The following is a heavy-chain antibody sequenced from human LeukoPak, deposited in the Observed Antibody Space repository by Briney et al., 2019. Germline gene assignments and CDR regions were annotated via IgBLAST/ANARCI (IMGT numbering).Heavy chain of an antibody. CDR1: GFMFSSYE. J-gene: IGHJ6*03. Sequence: GGSLRLSCAASGFMFSSYEMSWVRQAPGKVLEWVADIKEDGSEKSYVDPVKGRFTISRDNGKNSLYLQMNTLMTEHTAVYFCARDLVWFGEAKGYYNYIDVWGRGNSVTVSS. V-gene: IGHV3-7*01. D-gene: IGHD3-10*01. CDR3: ARDLVWFGEAKGYYNYIDV. CDR2: IKEDGSEK.